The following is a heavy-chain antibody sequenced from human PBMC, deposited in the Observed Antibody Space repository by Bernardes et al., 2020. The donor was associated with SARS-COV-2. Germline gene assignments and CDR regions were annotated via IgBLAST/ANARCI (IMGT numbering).Heavy chain of an antibody. CDR2: ISWNSGSI. CDR3: AKDYETGELGIAVEGYCGH. Sequence: GGSLRLSCTASAPTRSSHGMHWVRQAPGKGLEWVSGISWNSGSIGYAASVKGRFTISRDNAKNSLYLQMNSLRPDDTALYYCAKDYETGELGIAVEGYCGHWGQGTLVTVSS. CDR1: APTRSSHG. V-gene: IGHV3-9*01. D-gene: IGHD6-19*01. J-gene: IGHJ4*02.